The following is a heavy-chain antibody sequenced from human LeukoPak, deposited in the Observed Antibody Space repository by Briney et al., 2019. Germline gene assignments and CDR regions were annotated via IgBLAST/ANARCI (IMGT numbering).Heavy chain of an antibody. CDR2: INHSGST. CDR3: ARTSIYYDSSGYRS. CDR1: GGSFSGYY. Sequence: SETLSLTRAVYGGSFSGYYWSWIRQPPGKGLEWIGEINHSGSTNYNPSLKSRVTISVDTSKNQFSLKLSSVTAADTAVYYCARTSIYYDSSGYRSWGQGTLVTVSS. J-gene: IGHJ5*02. V-gene: IGHV4-34*01. D-gene: IGHD3-22*01.